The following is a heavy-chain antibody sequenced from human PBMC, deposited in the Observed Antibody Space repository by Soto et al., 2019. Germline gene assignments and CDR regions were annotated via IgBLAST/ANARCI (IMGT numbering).Heavy chain of an antibody. D-gene: IGHD2-8*01. CDR1: GYTFSTYG. J-gene: IGHJ6*02. Sequence: QVQLVQSGAELKKSGASVTVSCKPSGYTFSTYGISWVRQAPGQGLEWMGWISASNGNTNYAQKFQGRVTMTTDTSTRTAYMDLRSLRSDDTAVYYCARDAVRYCTDGGCYQSYYYFAMDVWGQGTTVTVS. CDR2: ISASNGNT. CDR3: ARDAVRYCTDGGCYQSYYYFAMDV. V-gene: IGHV1-18*01.